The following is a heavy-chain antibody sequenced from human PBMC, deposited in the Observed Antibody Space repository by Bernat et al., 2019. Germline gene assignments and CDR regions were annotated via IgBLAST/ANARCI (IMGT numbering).Heavy chain of an antibody. D-gene: IGHD2-2*01. CDR2: IWFDGTNI. CDR1: GFNFSNYG. V-gene: IGHV3-33*01. J-gene: IGHJ4*02. CDR3: ALPPDQFLSPYYFNY. Sequence: QVQLVESGGGVVQPGRSLRLSCAASGFNFSNYGMHWVRQAPGKGLEWVAVIWFDGTNIYYADSVKGRFTISRDNSKNMMYLQMNSLSAEDTAVYYCALPPDQFLSPYYFNYWGQGTLVTGSS.